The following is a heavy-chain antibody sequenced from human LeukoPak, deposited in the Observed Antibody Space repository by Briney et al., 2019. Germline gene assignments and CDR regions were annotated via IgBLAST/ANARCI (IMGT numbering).Heavy chain of an antibody. J-gene: IGHJ4*02. CDR3: ARDSGSSAYFH. V-gene: IGHV3-21*01. Sequence: GGSLRLSCAASGFTFSSYWMSWVRQAPGKGLEWVSSISSSSSYIYYADSVKGRFTISRDNAKNSLYLQMNSLRAEDTAVYYCARDSGSSAYFHWGQGTLVTVSS. D-gene: IGHD3-22*01. CDR2: ISSSSSYI. CDR1: GFTFSSYW.